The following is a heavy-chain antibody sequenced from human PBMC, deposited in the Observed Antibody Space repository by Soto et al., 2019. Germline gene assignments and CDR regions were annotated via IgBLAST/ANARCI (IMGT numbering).Heavy chain of an antibody. V-gene: IGHV4-31*03. J-gene: IGHJ5*02. Sequence: QVQLQESGPGLVKPSQTLSLTCTVSGGSISSGPYYWSWIRQHPGKGLEWIGYIYYSGSTYYNPYLNSRVTIAVDTAKNQFSLKLSSVTAADTAVYYCARVHCSGGSCYSPLNWFDPWGQGTLVTVSA. CDR3: ARVHCSGGSCYSPLNWFDP. CDR2: IYYSGST. CDR1: GGSISSGPYY. D-gene: IGHD2-15*01.